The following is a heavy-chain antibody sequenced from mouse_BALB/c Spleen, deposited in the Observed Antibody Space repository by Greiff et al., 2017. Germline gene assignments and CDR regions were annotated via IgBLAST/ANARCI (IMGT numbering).Heavy chain of an antibody. J-gene: IGHJ3*01. V-gene: IGHV1-7*01. CDR1: GYTFTSYW. CDR2: INPSTGYT. CDR3: ATTMITTWFAY. Sequence: VQLVESGAELAKPGASVKMSCKASGYTFTSYWMHWVKQRPGQGLEWIGYINPSTGYTEYNQKFKDKATLTADKSSSTAYMQLSSLTSEDSAVYYCATTMITTWFAYWGQGTLVTVSA. D-gene: IGHD2-4*01.